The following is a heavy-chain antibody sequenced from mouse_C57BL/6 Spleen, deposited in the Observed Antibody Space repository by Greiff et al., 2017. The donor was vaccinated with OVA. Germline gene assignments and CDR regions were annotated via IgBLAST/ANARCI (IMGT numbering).Heavy chain of an antibody. CDR3: ARAVYYEGAWFAD. J-gene: IGHJ3*01. D-gene: IGHD1-1*01. CDR1: GYSITSGYY. CDR2: ISYDGSN. Sequence: EVKLMESGPGLVKPSQSLSLTCSVTGYSITSGYYWNWIRQFPGNKLEWMGYISYDGSNNSNPSLKNRISITRDTSKKQFFLKLNSVTTEDTATWYLARAVYYEGAWFADWGQGTLVTVSA. V-gene: IGHV3-6*01.